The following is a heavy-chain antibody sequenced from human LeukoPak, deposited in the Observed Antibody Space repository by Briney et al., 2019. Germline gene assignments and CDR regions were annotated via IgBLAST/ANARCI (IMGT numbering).Heavy chain of an antibody. CDR3: ASGPGRPPNHYSYYSGMDV. J-gene: IGHJ6*02. V-gene: IGHV3-21*01. D-gene: IGHD3-10*01. CDR2: ISSSSSYI. Sequence: GGSLRLSCASSGFTLRSYRMNSVGPAPGKGLEGVSSISSSSSYIYYADSVKGRFPLSRDNAKHSLNLQMNRLRPEATAVYYCASGPGRPPNHYSYYSGMDVWGQGTTVTV. CDR1: GFTLRSYR.